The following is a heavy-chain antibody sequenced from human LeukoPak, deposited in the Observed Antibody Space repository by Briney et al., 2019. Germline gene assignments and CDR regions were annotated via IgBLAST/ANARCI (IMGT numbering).Heavy chain of an antibody. CDR1: AFSFSNYN. D-gene: IGHD3-10*01. V-gene: IGHV3-21*04. J-gene: IGHJ4*02. Sequence: GGSLRLSCAASAFSFSNYNMNWVRQAPGKGLEWVSSITSSGSYIYYADSVKGRFTISRDNSKNMMYLQMNSLRAEDSAVYYCAKDQGSGLGSYSWGYFDYWGQGTLVTVSS. CDR3: AKDQGSGLGSYSWGYFDY. CDR2: ITSSGSYI.